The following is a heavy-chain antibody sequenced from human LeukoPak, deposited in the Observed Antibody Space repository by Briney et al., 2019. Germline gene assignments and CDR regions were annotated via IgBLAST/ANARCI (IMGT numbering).Heavy chain of an antibody. Sequence: GASVKVSCKASGGTFSSYTISWERQAPGQGLEWMGRIIPILGIANYAQKFQGRVTITADKSTSTAYMELSSLRSEDTAVYYCARGSPYCGGDCYMEDWFDPWGQGTLVTVSP. CDR3: ARGSPYCGGDCYMEDWFDP. CDR2: IIPILGIA. CDR1: GGTFSSYT. V-gene: IGHV1-69*02. J-gene: IGHJ5*02. D-gene: IGHD2-21*02.